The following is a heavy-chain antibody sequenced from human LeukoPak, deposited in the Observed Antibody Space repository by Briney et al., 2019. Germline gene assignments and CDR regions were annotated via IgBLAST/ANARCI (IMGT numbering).Heavy chain of an antibody. J-gene: IGHJ4*01. CDR2: IGHFAGDI. D-gene: IGHD1-1*01. V-gene: IGHV3-21*01. Sequence: KSGGSLRLSCVATGFTFKSASMSWVRQAPGKGLEWVAFIGHFAGDIFYADSVKGRFNISRDDAKDSAYLQMNSLRVDDTAVYFCARDPYTGSMFDYWGHGTLVTVSS. CDR3: ARDPYTGSMFDY. CDR1: GFTFKSAS.